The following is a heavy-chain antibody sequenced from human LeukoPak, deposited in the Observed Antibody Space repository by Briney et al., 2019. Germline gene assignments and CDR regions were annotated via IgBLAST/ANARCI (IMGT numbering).Heavy chain of an antibody. D-gene: IGHD6-19*01. J-gene: IGHJ4*02. CDR1: GFTFSIYA. CDR3: AKVPLGSGWYYFDY. V-gene: IGHV3-23*01. CDR2: ISGSGGST. Sequence: GGSLRLSCAASGFTFSIYAMSWVRPAPRKGLEWVSAISGSGGSTYYADSVKGRFTISRDNPKNTLYLQMNSLRAEDTAVYYCAKVPLGSGWYYFDYWGQGTLVTVSS.